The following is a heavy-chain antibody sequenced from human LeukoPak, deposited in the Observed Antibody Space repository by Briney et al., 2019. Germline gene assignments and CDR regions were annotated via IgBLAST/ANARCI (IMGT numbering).Heavy chain of an antibody. D-gene: IGHD3-16*02. V-gene: IGHV3-48*03. CDR2: ISSSGSTI. CDR1: GFTFSSYE. Sequence: GGSLRLSCAASGFTFSSYEMNWVRQAPGKGLEWVSYISSSGSTIYYADSVKGRFTISRDNAKNSLYLQMNSLRAEDTAVYYCARENYDYVWGSYRHPHFDYWGQGTLVTVSS. J-gene: IGHJ4*02. CDR3: ARENYDYVWGSYRHPHFDY.